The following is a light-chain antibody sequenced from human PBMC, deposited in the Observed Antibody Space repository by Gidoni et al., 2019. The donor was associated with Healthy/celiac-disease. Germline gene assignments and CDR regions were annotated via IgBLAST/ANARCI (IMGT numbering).Light chain of an antibody. J-gene: IGLJ1*01. CDR3: LLSYSGALYV. Sequence: QAVVTQDPSLTVSPGGTVTLTCGSSTGAVTSGHYPYWFQQKPGQAPRTLSYDTSNKHSWTPARFSGSLLGGKATLTLSGAQPEDEAEYYCLLSYSGALYVFGTGTKVTVL. CDR2: DTS. V-gene: IGLV7-46*01. CDR1: TGAVTSGHY.